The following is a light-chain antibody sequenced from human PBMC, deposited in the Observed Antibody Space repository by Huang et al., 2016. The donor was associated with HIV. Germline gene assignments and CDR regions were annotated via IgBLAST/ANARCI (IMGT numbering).Light chain of an antibody. V-gene: IGKV1-27*01. CDR3: QKYDSAPLT. CDR1: QGITNF. J-gene: IGKJ4*01. CDR2: AAS. Sequence: DIQMTQSPSSLSAYVGEKVTITCRASQGITNFLAWYQQRPGQVPKLLINAASILQSGLSSRFSGGGSGTDFTLTIISLQPEDVGTYYCQKYDSAPLTFGGGTKVQIK.